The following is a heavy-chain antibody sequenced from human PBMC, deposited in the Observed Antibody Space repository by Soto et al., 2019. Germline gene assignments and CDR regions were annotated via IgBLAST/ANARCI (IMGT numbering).Heavy chain of an antibody. CDR2: IYSGGST. D-gene: IGHD6-6*01. V-gene: IGHV3-53*01. Sequence: VGSLRLSCAASGFTVSSNYMSWVRQAPGKGLEWVSVIYSGGSTYYADSVKGRFTISRDNSKNTLYLQMNSLRAEDTAVYYCAYSSSSPDAFDIWGQGTMVTVSS. CDR1: GFTVSSNY. CDR3: AYSSSSPDAFDI. J-gene: IGHJ3*02.